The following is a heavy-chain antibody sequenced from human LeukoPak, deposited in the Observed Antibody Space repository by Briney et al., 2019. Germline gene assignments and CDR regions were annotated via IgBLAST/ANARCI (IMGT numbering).Heavy chain of an antibody. Sequence: PGGSLRLSCAASGFTFSTYAMSWVRQAPGKGLEWVSTISGSGGNTYYADSVKGRFTISRDNSKNTLYLQMNSLRAEDTAVYYCAKTRPLDSSSWSHGDYWGQGTLVTVSS. D-gene: IGHD6-13*01. V-gene: IGHV3-23*01. CDR2: ISGSGGNT. CDR3: AKTRPLDSSSWSHGDY. CDR1: GFTFSTYA. J-gene: IGHJ4*02.